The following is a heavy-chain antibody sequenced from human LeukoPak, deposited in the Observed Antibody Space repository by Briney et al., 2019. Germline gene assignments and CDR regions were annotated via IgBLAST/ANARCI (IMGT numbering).Heavy chain of an antibody. CDR1: GFTFGDYA. CDR2: IRSKAYGGTT. V-gene: IGHV3-49*04. CDR3: TRSVAPDGWFDP. J-gene: IGHJ5*02. Sequence: GGSLRLSCTASGFTFGDYAMSWVRQAPGKGLEWVGFIRSKAYGGTTEYAASVKGRFTISRDDSKSIAYLQMNSLKTEDTAVYYCTRSVAPDGWFDPWGQGTLVTVPS.